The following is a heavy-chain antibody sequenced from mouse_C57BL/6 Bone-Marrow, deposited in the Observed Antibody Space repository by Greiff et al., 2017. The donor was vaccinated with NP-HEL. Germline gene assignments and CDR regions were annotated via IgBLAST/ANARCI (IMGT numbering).Heavy chain of an antibody. D-gene: IGHD1-1*01. J-gene: IGHJ3*01. CDR1: GYTFTSYG. V-gene: IGHV1-81*01. CDR3: ARQENGSSPAY. Sequence: VQLQESGAELARPGASVKLSCKASGYTFTSYGISWVKQRTGQGLEWIGEIYPRSGNTYYNEKFKGKATLTADKSSSTAYMELRSLTSEDSAVYFCARQENGSSPAYWGQGTLVTVSA. CDR2: IYPRSGNT.